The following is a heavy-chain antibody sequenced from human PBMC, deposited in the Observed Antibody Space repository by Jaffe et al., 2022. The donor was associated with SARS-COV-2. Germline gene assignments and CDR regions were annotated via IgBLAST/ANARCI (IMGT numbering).Heavy chain of an antibody. V-gene: IGHV4-39*01. CDR3: ARHPDSSGYYSSPTYYFDS. CDR1: GGSISSSSYY. CDR2: IYYSGST. J-gene: IGHJ4*02. Sequence: QLQLQESGPGLVKPSETLSLTCTVSGGSISSSSYYWAWIRQPPGKGLEWIASIYYSGSTYYNPSLKSRVTISGDPSKNQFSLKLNSVTAADTAMYYCARHPDSSGYYSSPTYYFDSWGQGTLVTVSS. D-gene: IGHD3-22*01.